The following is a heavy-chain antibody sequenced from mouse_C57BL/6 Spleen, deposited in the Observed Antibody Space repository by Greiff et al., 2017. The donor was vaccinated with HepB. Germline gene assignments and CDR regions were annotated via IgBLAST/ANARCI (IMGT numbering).Heavy chain of an antibody. V-gene: IGHV1-5*01. Sequence: VQLQQSGTVLARPGASVKMSCKTSGYTFTSYWMHWVKQRPGQGLEWIGAIYPGNSDTSYNQKFKGKAKLTAVTSASTAYMELSSLTNEDSAVYYCTRLDDYVTWFAYWGQGTLVTVSA. CDR3: TRLDDYVTWFAY. CDR1: GYTFTSYW. D-gene: IGHD2-4*01. J-gene: IGHJ3*01. CDR2: IYPGNSDT.